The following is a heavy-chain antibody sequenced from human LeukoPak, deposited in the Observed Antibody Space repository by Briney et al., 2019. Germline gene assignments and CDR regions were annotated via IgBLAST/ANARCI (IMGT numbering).Heavy chain of an antibody. CDR3: ARIPRFLEWLFSSYYYYGMDV. J-gene: IGHJ6*02. V-gene: IGHV1-18*01. D-gene: IGHD3-3*01. CDR2: ISAYNGNT. Sequence: ASVKVSCKASGYIFTNCAISWVRQAPGQGLEWMGWISAYNGNTNYAQKLQGRVTMTTDTSTSTAYMELRSLRSDDTAVYYCARIPRFLEWLFSSYYYYGMDVWGQGTTVTVSS. CDR1: GYIFTNCA.